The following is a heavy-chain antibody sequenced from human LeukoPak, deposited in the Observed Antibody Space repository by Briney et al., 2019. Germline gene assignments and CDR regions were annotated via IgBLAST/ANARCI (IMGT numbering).Heavy chain of an antibody. Sequence: GGSLRLSCAASGFTFSSYSMNWVRQAPGKGLEWVSSISSSSSYIYYADSVKGRFTISRDNAKNSLYLQMNSLRAEDTAVYYCARDLVCAIFGVDCYYMDVWGKGTTVTVSS. CDR2: ISSSSSYI. D-gene: IGHD3-3*01. CDR1: GFTFSSYS. J-gene: IGHJ6*03. V-gene: IGHV3-21*01. CDR3: ARDLVCAIFGVDCYYMDV.